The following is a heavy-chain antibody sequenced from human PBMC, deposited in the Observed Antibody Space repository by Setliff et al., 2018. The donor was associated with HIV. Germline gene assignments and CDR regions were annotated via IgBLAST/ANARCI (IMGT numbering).Heavy chain of an antibody. CDR3: ARLPRGPWHFDY. CDR2: IKNDGTEK. V-gene: IGHV3-7*03. J-gene: IGHJ4*02. D-gene: IGHD3-16*01. Sequence: GSLRLSCAASGFTFSSYWMSWLRQAPGKGLEWVANIKNDGTEKFYADSVKGRFTISRDNAKNSLYLQMNSLGAEDTAVYYCARLPRGPWHFDYWGQGILVTVSS. CDR1: GFTFSSYW.